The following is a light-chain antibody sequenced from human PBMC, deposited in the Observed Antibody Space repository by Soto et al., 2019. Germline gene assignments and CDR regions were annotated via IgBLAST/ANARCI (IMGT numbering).Light chain of an antibody. V-gene: IGKV3-20*01. CDR2: HVS. CDR1: QSVSSTS. Sequence: DIVLTQSPGTLYLSPGERAILSCRASQSVSSTSLAWYQQRPGQAPRLLIYHVSSRANGIPDRFSGSGSGTDFTLTIRTLEPEDFSVYYCQQYSTSSLTFGGGNRVAI. CDR3: QQYSTSSLT. J-gene: IGKJ4*01.